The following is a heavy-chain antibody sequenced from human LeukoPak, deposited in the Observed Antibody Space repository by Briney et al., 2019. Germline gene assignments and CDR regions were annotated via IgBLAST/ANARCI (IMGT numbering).Heavy chain of an antibody. CDR3: ARASTTWYTPDY. V-gene: IGHV3-11*04. J-gene: IGHJ4*02. CDR1: GFTFSNYY. CDR2: ISSSGSPI. D-gene: IGHD6-13*01. Sequence: GGSLRLSCAASGFTFSNYYMNWVRQAPGKGLEWVSYISSSGSPIYYADSVKGRFTISRDNAENSLYLQMNSLRVEDTDVYYCARASTTWYTPDYWGQGTLVTVSS.